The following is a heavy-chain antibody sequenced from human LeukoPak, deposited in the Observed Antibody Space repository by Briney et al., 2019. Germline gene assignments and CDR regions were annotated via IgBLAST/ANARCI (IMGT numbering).Heavy chain of an antibody. D-gene: IGHD3-16*01. CDR2: IYHSGST. Sequence: SETLSLTCAVSAGSISSGGYSWSWIRQPPGKGLEWIGYIYHSGSTYYNPSLKSRVTISVDRSKNQFSLKLSSVTAADTAVYYCARVLGEGIDYWGQGTLVTVSS. J-gene: IGHJ4*02. CDR3: ARVLGEGIDY. V-gene: IGHV4-30-2*01. CDR1: AGSISSGGYS.